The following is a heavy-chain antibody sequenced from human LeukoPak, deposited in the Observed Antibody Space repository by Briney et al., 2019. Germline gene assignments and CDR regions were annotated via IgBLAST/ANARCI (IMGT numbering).Heavy chain of an antibody. CDR2: IYTSGST. CDR3: ARVPYGPDPYYYGMDV. D-gene: IGHD3-10*01. Sequence: SETLSLTSTVSGGSISSYYWSWIRQPAGKGLEWIGRIYTSGSTNYNPSLKSRVTMSVDTSKNQFSLKLSSVTAADTAVYYCARVPYGPDPYYYGMDVWGQGTTVTVSS. CDR1: GGSISSYY. V-gene: IGHV4-4*07. J-gene: IGHJ6*02.